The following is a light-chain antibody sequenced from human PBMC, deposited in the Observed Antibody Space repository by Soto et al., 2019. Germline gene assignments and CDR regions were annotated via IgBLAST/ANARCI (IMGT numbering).Light chain of an antibody. J-gene: IGKJ1*01. CDR3: LQDYNYPWT. V-gene: IGKV1-6*01. CDR1: QGIRDD. CDR2: SAS. Sequence: AIQMTQSPSSLSASVGDRVTITCRASQGIRDDLGWYQQKPGKAPKLLIHSASSLQSGVPSRFSGSGSGTDFTLTISSLQPEDFATYYCLQDYNYPWTVGQGTKVDSK.